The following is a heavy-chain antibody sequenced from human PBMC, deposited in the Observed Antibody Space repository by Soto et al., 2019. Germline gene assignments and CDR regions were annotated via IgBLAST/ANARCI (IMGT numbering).Heavy chain of an antibody. Sequence: SETLSLTCAVSGGSLSRSSWWSWVRQPPGKALEWLGEIYYSGSTKYNPSLNSRVTISADPSKNDFSLRLTSVTAADTAVYYCVHHGGDPYYHDFWGQGMLVTVSS. CDR1: GGSLSRSSW. J-gene: IGHJ4*02. CDR3: VHHGGDPYYHDF. CDR2: IYYSGST. V-gene: IGHV4-4*02. D-gene: IGHD4-17*01.